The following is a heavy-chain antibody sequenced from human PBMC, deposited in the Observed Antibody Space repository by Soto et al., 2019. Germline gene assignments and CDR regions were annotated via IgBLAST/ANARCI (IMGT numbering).Heavy chain of an antibody. V-gene: IGHV3-64*01. J-gene: IGHJ6*02. Sequence: EVQLVESGGGLVQPGGSLRLSCAASGFTISSYAMHWVRQAPGKGLEYVSVITSSGGNTDYASSVKGRFTISRDNSKNTLYLQMGSLRAEDMAVYYCARRIPFGYGMDVWGQGTTVTVSS. CDR3: ARRIPFGYGMDV. CDR1: GFTISSYA. D-gene: IGHD2-21*01. CDR2: ITSSGGNT.